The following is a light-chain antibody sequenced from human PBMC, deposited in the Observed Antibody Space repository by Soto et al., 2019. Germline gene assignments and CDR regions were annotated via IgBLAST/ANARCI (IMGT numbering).Light chain of an antibody. Sequence: DIQMTQSPSSLSASVGDRVTITCRASQSISSYLNWYQQKPGKAPKLLIYAASSLQSGVPSRFSGSGSGTDFSLTINNLQPEDVATYYCQQGYGSPMTFGGGTKVDIK. V-gene: IGKV1-39*01. CDR2: AAS. CDR3: QQGYGSPMT. J-gene: IGKJ4*01. CDR1: QSISSY.